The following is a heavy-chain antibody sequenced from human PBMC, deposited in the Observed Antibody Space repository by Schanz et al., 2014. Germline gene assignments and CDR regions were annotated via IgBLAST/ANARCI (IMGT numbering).Heavy chain of an antibody. V-gene: IGHV1-18*01. Sequence: QVQLVQSGAEVKKPGASVKVSCKASGYTFTSYGISWVRQAPGQGLEWMGWISPYNGNTNYAQKLQGRVTMTAATSTSTAYMDLRSLRSDDTAVYYCARDQSPYTNSSDVRYFDDWGQGSLVNVSS. CDR3: ARDQSPYTNSSDVRYFDD. CDR2: ISPYNGNT. D-gene: IGHD6-6*01. J-gene: IGHJ4*02. CDR1: GYTFTSYG.